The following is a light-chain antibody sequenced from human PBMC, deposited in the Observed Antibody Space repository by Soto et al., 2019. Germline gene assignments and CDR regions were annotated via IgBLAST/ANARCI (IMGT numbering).Light chain of an antibody. CDR2: DVS. J-gene: IGLJ2*01. V-gene: IGLV2-14*01. CDR1: SSDVGGYNY. Sequence: QSALTQPASVSGSPGQSITISCTGTSSDVGGYNYVSWYQQHPGKAPKLMIYDVSNRPSGVANRFSGSKSGNTASLTISGLQAEHVVECYCSSYTSRSTLXVXXGGTKLTVL. CDR3: SSYTSRSTLXV.